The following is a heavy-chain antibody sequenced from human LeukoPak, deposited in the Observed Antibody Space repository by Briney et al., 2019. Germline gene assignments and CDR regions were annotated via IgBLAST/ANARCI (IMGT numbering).Heavy chain of an antibody. J-gene: IGHJ5*02. CDR2: ISGSGAGT. V-gene: IGHV3-23*01. CDR3: ATRGA. CDR1: GFTFNSSA. Sequence: GGSLRLSCAASGFTFNSSAMTWVRQAPGKGLEWVSAISGSGAGTYYADSVKGRFTISRAKNTVYLQMNSLRAEDTAVYYCATRGAWGPGTLVTV.